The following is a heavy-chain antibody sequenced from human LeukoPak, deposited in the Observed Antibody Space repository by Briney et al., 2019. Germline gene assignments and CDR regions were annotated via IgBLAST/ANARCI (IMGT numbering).Heavy chain of an antibody. CDR2: IYYSGRT. V-gene: IGHV4-59*01. CDR1: GGSISTYY. D-gene: IGHD5-24*01. CDR3: ARRLESYYGMDV. J-gene: IGHJ6*02. Sequence: SETLSLTCTVSGGSISTYYWSWIRQPPGKGLEWIGYIYYSGRTNYNPYLRSRVTISVDTSRNQFSLKLTSVTAADTAVYYCARRLESYYGMDVWGLGTTVTVSS.